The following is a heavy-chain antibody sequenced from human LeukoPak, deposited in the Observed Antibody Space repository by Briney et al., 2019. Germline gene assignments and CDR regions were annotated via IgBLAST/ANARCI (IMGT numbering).Heavy chain of an antibody. CDR1: GGSISGHY. Sequence: SETLSLTCSVYGGSISGHYWSWIRQPPGKGLEWIGYIYYSGSTNYNPSLKSRVTISVDTSKNQFSLKLSSVTAADTAVYYCARPYYDSSGYHDAFDIWGQGTMVTVSS. D-gene: IGHD3-22*01. CDR2: IYYSGST. CDR3: ARPYYDSSGYHDAFDI. V-gene: IGHV4-59*11. J-gene: IGHJ3*02.